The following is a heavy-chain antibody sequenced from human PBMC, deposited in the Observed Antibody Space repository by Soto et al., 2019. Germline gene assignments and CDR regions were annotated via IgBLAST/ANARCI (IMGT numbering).Heavy chain of an antibody. D-gene: IGHD3-10*01. CDR1: GFTFSSYA. V-gene: IGHV3-23*01. CDR3: AKVGHYGSGSLTRDAFDI. Sequence: EVQLLESGGGLVQPGGSLRLSCAASGFTFSSYAMCWVRQAPGKGLEWVSTISGSGGSTYYADSVKGRFTISRDNSKNTLYLQMNSLRVEDTAVYYCAKVGHYGSGSLTRDAFDIWGQGTMVSVSS. CDR2: ISGSGGST. J-gene: IGHJ3*02.